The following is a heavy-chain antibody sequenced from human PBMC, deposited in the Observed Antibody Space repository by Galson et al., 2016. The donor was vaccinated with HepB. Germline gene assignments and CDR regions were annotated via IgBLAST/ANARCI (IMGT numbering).Heavy chain of an antibody. CDR1: GFSLSTGGVC. Sequence: PALVKPTQTLTLTCSVSGFSLSTGGVCVHWIRQPPGKALEWLARIDWDNDKWYNKSLKTRLTISKDSSKKQVVLRMTNMDPADTATYYCARIVTDSSGWYADYWGQGTLVTVSS. CDR2: IDWDNDK. V-gene: IGHV2-70*11. J-gene: IGHJ4*02. D-gene: IGHD6-19*01. CDR3: ARIVTDSSGWYADY.